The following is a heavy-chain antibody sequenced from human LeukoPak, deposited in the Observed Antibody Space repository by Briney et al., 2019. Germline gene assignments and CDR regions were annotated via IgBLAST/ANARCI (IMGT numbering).Heavy chain of an antibody. CDR2: IKQDGSEK. J-gene: IGHJ4*02. Sequence: GGSLRLSCAATGFTFSSYWMSWVRQAPGKGLEWVANIKQDGSEKYYVDSVKGRFTISRDNAKNSLYLQMNSLRAEDTAVYYCARFALGPIAVAPYFDYWGQGTLVTVSS. CDR1: GFTFSSYW. V-gene: IGHV3-7*01. CDR3: ARFALGPIAVAPYFDY. D-gene: IGHD6-19*01.